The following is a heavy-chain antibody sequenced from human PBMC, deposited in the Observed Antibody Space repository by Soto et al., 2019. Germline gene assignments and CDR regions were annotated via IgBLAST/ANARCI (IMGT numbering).Heavy chain of an antibody. CDR1: GYSIRSGYF. D-gene: IGHD6-6*01. J-gene: IGHJ6*02. CDR2: MYHSGIT. CDR3: ARSMYSTSAQLYYGMDV. V-gene: IGHV4-38-2*02. Sequence: SETLSLTCTVSGYSIRSGYFWGWIRQPPGKGLEWIGSMYHSGITYYNLSLKSRVTISVDTSKNQLSLKLSSATAADTAVYYCARSMYSTSAQLYYGMDVWGQGTTVTVSS.